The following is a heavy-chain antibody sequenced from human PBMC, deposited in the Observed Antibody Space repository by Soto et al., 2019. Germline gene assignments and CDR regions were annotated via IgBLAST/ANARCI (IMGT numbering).Heavy chain of an antibody. CDR3: ARAIVGPTTREWLDP. J-gene: IGHJ5*02. Sequence: QVQLVQSGAEVKKPGSSVKVSCKASGGTFSRYAISWVRQAPGQGLEWMGGIIPIFGTANYAQKFQGRVTITADESTSTAYMELRSLRFEDTAVYYCARAIVGPTTREWLDPWGQGTLVTVSS. D-gene: IGHD1-26*01. CDR2: IIPIFGTA. V-gene: IGHV1-69*01. CDR1: GGTFSRYA.